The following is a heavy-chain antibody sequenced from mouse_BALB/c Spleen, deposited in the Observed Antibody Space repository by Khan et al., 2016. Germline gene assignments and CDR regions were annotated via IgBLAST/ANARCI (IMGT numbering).Heavy chain of an antibody. CDR2: ISSGGSYT. CDR1: GFTFSNYG. J-gene: IGHJ4*01. CDR3: ARGVYYGRSYKYAMDY. Sequence: EVELVESGGDLVKPGGSLKLSCAASGFTFSNYGMSWVRQPPDKRLEWVATISSGGSYTYYPDSVKGRFTISRDNAKNTLYLQMSSLKSEDTAMFYCARGVYYGRSYKYAMDYWGQGTSVTVSS. V-gene: IGHV5-6*01. D-gene: IGHD1-1*01.